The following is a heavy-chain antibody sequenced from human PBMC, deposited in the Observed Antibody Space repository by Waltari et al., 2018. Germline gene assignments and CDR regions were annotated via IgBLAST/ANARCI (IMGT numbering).Heavy chain of an antibody. D-gene: IGHD5-18*01. CDR2: ITGNGGNT. Sequence: EVQLLESGGDFAQPGGSLRLSCTASGFPFNNYAMSWVRQAPGKGLEWVSSITGNGGNTYYADSVDGRFTISRDNPKNTLYLEMTSLRTEDTADYFCAKDERSSTSQAYSFDVWGQGTMVTVSS. CDR1: GFPFNNYA. V-gene: IGHV3-23*01. J-gene: IGHJ3*01. CDR3: AKDERSSTSQAYSFDV.